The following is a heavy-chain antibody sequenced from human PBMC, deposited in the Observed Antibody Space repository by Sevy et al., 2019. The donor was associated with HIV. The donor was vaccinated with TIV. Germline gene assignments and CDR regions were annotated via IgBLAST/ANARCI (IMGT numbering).Heavy chain of an antibody. Sequence: GGSLRLSCAASGFIFSSYWMTWVRQAPGKGLEWVANIKEDGSEKYYVEPVKGRFIISRDNAKNSLYLQMNSLRAEDTAVYYCAGRRDRRSRLDYAFDYWGQGTLVTVSS. CDR1: GFIFSSYW. J-gene: IGHJ4*02. D-gene: IGHD4-17*01. CDR2: IKEDGSEK. CDR3: AGRRDRRSRLDYAFDY. V-gene: IGHV3-7*01.